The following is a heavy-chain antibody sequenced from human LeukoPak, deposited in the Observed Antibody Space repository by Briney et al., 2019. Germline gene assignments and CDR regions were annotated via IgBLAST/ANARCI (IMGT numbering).Heavy chain of an antibody. CDR3: TTPPEAGSGSYRIFSY. V-gene: IGHV3-15*01. CDR1: GFSFSNAW. D-gene: IGHD3-10*01. J-gene: IGHJ4*02. Sequence: GGPLRLSCAASGFSFSNAWMSWVRQAPGKGLEWVGRIKSKTDGGTTGYAAPVKGRFTISRDDSKNTLYLQMNSLKTEDTAVYYCTTPPEAGSGSYRIFSYWGQGALVTVSS. CDR2: IKSKTDGGTT.